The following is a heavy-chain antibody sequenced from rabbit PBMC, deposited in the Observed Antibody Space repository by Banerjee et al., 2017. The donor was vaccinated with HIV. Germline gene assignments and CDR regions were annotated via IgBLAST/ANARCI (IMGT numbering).Heavy chain of an antibody. V-gene: IGHV1S7*01. Sequence: QSLEESGGGLFKPGGSLKLSCKASGIDLSNSGMSWVRQAPGKGPEWIAYIYPGFDIRNYANSVKGRFTISSDNAQNTVFLQMNSLRDEDTAMYFCARGAYGNSNGYAYFGLWGQGTLVTVS. CDR1: GIDLSNSG. J-gene: IGHJ3*01. CDR3: ARGAYGNSNGYAYFGL. D-gene: IGHD6-1*01. CDR2: IYPGFDIR.